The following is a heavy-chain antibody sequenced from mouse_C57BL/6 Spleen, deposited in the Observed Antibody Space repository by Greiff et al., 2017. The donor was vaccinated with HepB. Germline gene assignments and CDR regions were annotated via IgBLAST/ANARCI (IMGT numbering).Heavy chain of an antibody. CDR1: GYSFTDYN. CDR3: AKSDYDSYAMDY. D-gene: IGHD1-1*02. CDR2: INPNYGTT. J-gene: IGHJ4*01. Sequence: EVKLVESGPELVKPGASVKISCKASGYSFTDYNMNWVKQSNGKSLEWIGVINPNYGTTSYNQKFKGKATLTVDQSSSTAYMQLNSLTSEDSAVYYCAKSDYDSYAMDYWGQGTSVTVSS. V-gene: IGHV1-39*01.